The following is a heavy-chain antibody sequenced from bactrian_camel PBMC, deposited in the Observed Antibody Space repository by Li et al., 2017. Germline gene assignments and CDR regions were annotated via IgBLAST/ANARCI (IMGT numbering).Heavy chain of an antibody. Sequence: HVQLVESGGGSVQVGGSLTLSCAASELAFSSYWMGWFRQAPGKEREGVAAISTGGLIPAYADSVKGRFTISRDNSKNTLYLQMNSLKPEDTGMYYCAGRRIAGYWYTSNSYIDWGQGTQVTVS. CDR3: AGRRIAGYWYTSNSYID. CDR1: ELAFSSYW. V-gene: IGHV3S1*01. CDR2: ISTGGLIP. J-gene: IGHJ4*01. D-gene: IGHD2*01.